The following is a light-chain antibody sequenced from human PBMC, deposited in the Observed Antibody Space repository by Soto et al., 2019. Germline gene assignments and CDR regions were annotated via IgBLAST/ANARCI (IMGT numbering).Light chain of an antibody. CDR2: GAS. CDR3: QQRSNWPPLT. CDR1: QSVNSY. J-gene: IGKJ5*01. V-gene: IGKV3-11*01. Sequence: VLTQSPATLSLSPGERATLSCRASQSVNSYLAWYQHKPGQAPRLLIYGASNRATGIPARFSGSGSGTDFALTISSLEPEDFAVYYCQQRSNWPPLTFGQGTRLEIK.